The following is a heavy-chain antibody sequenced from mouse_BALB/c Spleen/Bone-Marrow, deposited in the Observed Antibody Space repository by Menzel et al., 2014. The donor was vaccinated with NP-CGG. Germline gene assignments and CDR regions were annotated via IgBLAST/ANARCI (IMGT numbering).Heavy chain of an antibody. V-gene: IGHV3-5*02. J-gene: IGHJ2*01. CDR1: GISITTGNYG. CDR3: AREGGGLGHFDF. CDR2: IYYSGTI. D-gene: IGHD4-1*01. Sequence: QLQQSGPGLVKPSQTVSLTCTVTGISITTGNYGWSWIRQFPGNKLDWIGYIYYSGTITYNPSLTSRTTITRDTSKNQFFLEMNFLTAEDTDTYNCAREGGGLGHFDFWGHGTTLTIS.